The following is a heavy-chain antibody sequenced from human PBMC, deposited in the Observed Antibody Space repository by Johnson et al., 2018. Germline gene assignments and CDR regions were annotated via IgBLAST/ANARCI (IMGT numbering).Heavy chain of an antibody. CDR1: GFTFITYA. CDR2: VSYDGRNK. Sequence: VQLVESGGGVGQAGRSMRLSCAASGFTFITYAMHWVRQAPGKGLEWVAVVSYDGRNKYYADYVKGRFTISRNNSKNTRYLQRNSLRAKDTAVYYCGKDLAAAGTGYYYYGMDVWGQGTTVTVSS. V-gene: IGHV3-30*04. D-gene: IGHD6-13*01. CDR3: GKDLAAAGTGYYYYGMDV. J-gene: IGHJ6*02.